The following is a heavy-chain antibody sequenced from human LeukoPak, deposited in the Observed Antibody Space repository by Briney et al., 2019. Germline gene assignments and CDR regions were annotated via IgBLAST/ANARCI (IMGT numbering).Heavy chain of an antibody. CDR2: IYGGGTT. V-gene: IGHV3-53*01. J-gene: IGHJ3*02. Sequence: GGSLRLSCAASGFTVSGNYMTWVRQAPGRGLEWGSLIYGGGTTFYPDSVKGRFTISRDNSKNTLYLQMNSLRAEDTAVYYCARDQSGGIYRYTFDIWGQGTKVTVSS. CDR1: GFTVSGNY. D-gene: IGHD2-15*01. CDR3: ARDQSGGIYRYTFDI.